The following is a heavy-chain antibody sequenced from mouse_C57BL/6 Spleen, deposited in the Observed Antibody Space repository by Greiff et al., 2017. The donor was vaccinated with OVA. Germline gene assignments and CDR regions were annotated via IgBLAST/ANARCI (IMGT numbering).Heavy chain of an antibody. J-gene: IGHJ1*03. V-gene: IGHV5-4*03. CDR3: AGYYGSDWYFDV. Sequence: EVKLMESGGGLVKPGGSLKLSCAASGFTFSSYAMSWVRQTPEKRLEWVATISDGGSYTYYPDNVKGRFTISRDNAKNNLYLQMSHLKSEDTAMYYCAGYYGSDWYFDVWGTGTTVTVSS. CDR2: ISDGGSYT. D-gene: IGHD1-1*01. CDR1: GFTFSSYA.